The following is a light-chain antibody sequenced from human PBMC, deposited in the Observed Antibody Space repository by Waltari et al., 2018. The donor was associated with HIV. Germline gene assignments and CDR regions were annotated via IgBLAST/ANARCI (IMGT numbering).Light chain of an antibody. CDR3: CSYAGSSTHV. CDR1: SSDVVNDNV. Sequence: QSALTQPASVSGSPGQSITLPCTGTSSDVVNDNVVSWYQQHPGKAPKLMIYEVSKRPSGVSNRFSGSKSGNTASLTISGLQAEDEADYYCCSYAGSSTHVFGTGTKVTVL. V-gene: IGLV2-23*02. CDR2: EVS. J-gene: IGLJ1*01.